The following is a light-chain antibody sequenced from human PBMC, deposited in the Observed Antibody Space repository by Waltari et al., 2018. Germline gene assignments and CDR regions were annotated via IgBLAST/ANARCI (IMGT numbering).Light chain of an antibody. CDR1: SSDVGSANY. J-gene: IGLJ1*01. CDR2: EVS. V-gene: IGLV2-14*01. CDR3: SSSTSSSTLV. Sequence: QSALTQPASVSGSPGQSITISCTGTSSDVGSANYVSWYQQHPGKAPKLMIYEVSSRPSGVSNRFSGSKSANTASLTISGLQAEDEADYYCSSSTSSSTLVFGTGTKVTVL.